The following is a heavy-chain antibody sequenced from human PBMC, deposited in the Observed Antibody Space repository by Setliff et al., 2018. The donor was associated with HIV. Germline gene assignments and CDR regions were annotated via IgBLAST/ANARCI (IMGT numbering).Heavy chain of an antibody. CDR3: ARDEQYQLLLDY. CDR1: GYSFTSYG. CDR2: ISTYNGNT. Sequence: ASVKVSCKAFGYSFTSYGISWVRQAPGQGLEWMGWISTYNGNTNYAQKVQGRVTMTTDTSTNTAYMELRGLRSDDTAVYYCARDEQYQLLLDYWGQGTLVTVSS. V-gene: IGHV1-18*01. D-gene: IGHD2-2*01. J-gene: IGHJ4*02.